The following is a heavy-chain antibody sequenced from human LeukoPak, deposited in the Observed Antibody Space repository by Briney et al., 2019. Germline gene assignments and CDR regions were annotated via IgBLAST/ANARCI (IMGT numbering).Heavy chain of an antibody. Sequence: GGSLRLSCAASGFTFSNYGMNWVRQAPGKGLEWVSGISGSGDSTDYADSVKGRFTISRDNSKNTLYLQMNSLRAEDTAVYYCARSISEYSSSSRYYYYYMDVWGKGTTVTVSS. J-gene: IGHJ6*03. V-gene: IGHV3-23*01. D-gene: IGHD6-6*01. CDR2: ISGSGDST. CDR1: GFTFSNYG. CDR3: ARSISEYSSSSRYYYYYMDV.